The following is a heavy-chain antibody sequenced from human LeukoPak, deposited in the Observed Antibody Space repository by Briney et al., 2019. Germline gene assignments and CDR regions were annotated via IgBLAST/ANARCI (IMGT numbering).Heavy chain of an antibody. CDR1: GGSFSGYY. Sequence: SETLSLTCAVYGGSFSGYYWSWIRQPPGEGLEWIGEINHSGSTNYNPSLKSRVTISVDTSKNQFSLKLSSVTAADTAVYYCARGKRSGLDYWGQGTLVTVSS. J-gene: IGHJ4*02. CDR2: INHSGST. V-gene: IGHV4-34*01. D-gene: IGHD2-8*02. CDR3: ARGKRSGLDY.